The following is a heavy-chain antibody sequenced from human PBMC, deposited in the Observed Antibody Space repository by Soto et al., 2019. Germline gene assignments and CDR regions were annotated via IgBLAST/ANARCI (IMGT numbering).Heavy chain of an antibody. D-gene: IGHD1-26*01. CDR2: IFTRSSQI. CDR3: ARDLLAGQQLVIAWFHP. Sequence: GGSLRLSCTASGFAFSSFNMNWVRQAPGKGLEWVSSIFTRSSQIYYADSVKGRFTISRDDAKNSLFLQMNSLSVEDTAVYYCARDLLAGQQLVIAWFHPWGQGTLVIVSS. J-gene: IGHJ5*02. V-gene: IGHV3-21*01. CDR1: GFAFSSFN.